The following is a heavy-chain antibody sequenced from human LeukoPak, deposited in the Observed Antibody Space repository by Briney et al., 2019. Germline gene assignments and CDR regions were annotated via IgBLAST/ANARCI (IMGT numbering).Heavy chain of an antibody. Sequence: SVKVSCKASGGTFSSYAISWVRQAPGQGLEWMGGIIPIFGTANYAQKFQGRVTITADESTSTAYMELSSLRSEDTAVYYCASSLFGVVIPNYYGMDVWGQGTTVTVSS. CDR3: ASSLFGVVIPNYYGMDV. J-gene: IGHJ6*02. V-gene: IGHV1-69*13. CDR1: GGTFSSYA. D-gene: IGHD3-3*01. CDR2: IIPIFGTA.